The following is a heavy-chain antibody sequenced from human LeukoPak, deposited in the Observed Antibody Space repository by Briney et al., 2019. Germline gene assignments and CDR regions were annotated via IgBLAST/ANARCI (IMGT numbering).Heavy chain of an antibody. CDR3: ARPIPYGSGSIDAFDI. D-gene: IGHD3-10*01. Sequence: SETLSLTCTVSGGSISSYYWSWIRQPAGKGLEWIGRIYASGSTNYNPSLKSRVTMSVDTSKNQFSLKLSSVTAADTAVYYCARPIPYGSGSIDAFDIWGQGTMVTVSS. CDR2: IYASGST. V-gene: IGHV4-4*07. J-gene: IGHJ3*02. CDR1: GGSISSYY.